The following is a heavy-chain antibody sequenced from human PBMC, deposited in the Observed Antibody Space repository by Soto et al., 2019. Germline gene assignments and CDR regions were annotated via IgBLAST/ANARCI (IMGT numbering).Heavy chain of an antibody. D-gene: IGHD4-17*01. CDR3: ARDRLDGDYDYYSYSMDV. J-gene: IGHJ6*03. CDR2: IWYDGSNK. V-gene: IGHV3-33*01. Sequence: QVQLVESGGGVVQPGRSLRLSCAASGFTFSSYGMHWVRQAPGKGLEWVAVIWYDGSNKYYADSVKGRFTISRDNSKNTLYLQMTSLRAEDTAVYYCARDRLDGDYDYYSYSMDVWGKGPTVTVSS. CDR1: GFTFSSYG.